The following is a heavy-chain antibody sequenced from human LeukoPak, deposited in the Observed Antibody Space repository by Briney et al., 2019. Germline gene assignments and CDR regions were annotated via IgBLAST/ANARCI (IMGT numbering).Heavy chain of an antibody. CDR3: ARSSGTYLADF. CDR2: INPKSGDT. CDR1: GYTFTAYY. D-gene: IGHD1-26*01. J-gene: IGHJ4*02. Sequence: ASVKVSCTASGYTFTAYYMFWVRQAPGQGLEWMGWINPKSGDTKYAQKFQGRVTMTRDTSISTAHMDLSRLRSDDTAVYYCARSSGTYLADFWGQGTLVTVSS. V-gene: IGHV1-2*02.